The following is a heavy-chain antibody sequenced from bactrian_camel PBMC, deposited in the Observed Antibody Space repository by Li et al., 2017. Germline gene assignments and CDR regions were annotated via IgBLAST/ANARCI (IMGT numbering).Heavy chain of an antibody. CDR1: GWTDSTYC. CDR3: AADFWCNGWEYRFAY. J-gene: IGHJ4*01. V-gene: IGHV3S53*01. Sequence: HVQLVESGGGSVQAGGSLKVSCKLSGWTDSTYCMGWFRQAPGKEREGIASIDSDSRSSYADSVKGRFTISTDNAKNTLYLEMHSLKPEDTATYYCAADFWCNGWEYRFAYRGRGTQVTVS. D-gene: IGHD3*01. CDR2: IDSDSRS.